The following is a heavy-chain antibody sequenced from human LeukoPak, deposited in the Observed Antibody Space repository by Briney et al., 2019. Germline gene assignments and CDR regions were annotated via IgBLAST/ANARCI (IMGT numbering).Heavy chain of an antibody. V-gene: IGHV6-1*01. Sequence: QTLSLTCAISGDSVSNDNAVWNWIRQSPSRGLEWLGRTYYRSRWNYDYAGSVKGRMTINPDTSMSQFSLQLNSVAPEDTALYYCARGLMATGFDPWGQGTLVTVSS. CDR2: TYYRSRWNY. CDR1: GDSVSNDNAV. D-gene: IGHD5-24*01. J-gene: IGHJ5*02. CDR3: ARGLMATGFDP.